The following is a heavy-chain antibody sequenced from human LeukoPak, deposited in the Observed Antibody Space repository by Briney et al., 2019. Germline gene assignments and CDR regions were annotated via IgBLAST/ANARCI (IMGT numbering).Heavy chain of an antibody. J-gene: IGHJ4*02. CDR1: GGTFSSYA. CDR3: ARDPRYYGSGSIDY. V-gene: IGHV1-69*04. CDR2: IIPILGIA. Sequence: GSSVKVSCKASGGTFSSYAISWVRQAPGQGLEWMGRIIPILGIANYAQKFQGRVTIIADKSTSTAYMELSSLRSEDTAVYYCARDPRYYGSGSIDYWGQGTLVTVSS. D-gene: IGHD3-10*01.